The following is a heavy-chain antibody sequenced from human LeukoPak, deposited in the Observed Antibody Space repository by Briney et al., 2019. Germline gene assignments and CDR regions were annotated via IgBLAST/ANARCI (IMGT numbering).Heavy chain of an antibody. J-gene: IGHJ4*02. CDR3: ARPQIDYGDSLAY. CDR2: IIPIFGTA. CDR1: GGTFSSYA. Sequence: SVKVSCKASGGTFSSYAISWVRQAPGQGLEWMGGIIPIFGTANYAQKFQGRVTITADESTSTAYMELSSLRSEDTAVYYCARPQIDYGDSLAYWGQGTLVTVSS. V-gene: IGHV1-69*13. D-gene: IGHD4-17*01.